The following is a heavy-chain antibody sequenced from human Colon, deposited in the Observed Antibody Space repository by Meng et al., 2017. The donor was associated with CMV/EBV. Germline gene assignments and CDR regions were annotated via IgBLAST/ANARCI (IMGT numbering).Heavy chain of an antibody. Sequence: SGDSISSGGYYRNWIRQVPGRGLEWIGYIYHTGTSHYNPSLQSRLTLSVDTSKNQFSLSLKSVTAADTAVYYCARAPFEPTTRHFDFWGQGILVTVSS. D-gene: IGHD3-16*01. J-gene: IGHJ4*02. V-gene: IGHV4-31*02. CDR3: ARAPFEPTTRHFDF. CDR1: GDSISSGGYY. CDR2: IYHTGTS.